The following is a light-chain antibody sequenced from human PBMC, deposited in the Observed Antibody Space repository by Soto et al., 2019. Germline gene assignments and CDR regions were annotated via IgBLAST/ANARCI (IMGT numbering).Light chain of an antibody. V-gene: IGKV1-39*01. Sequence: DIQMTQSPSSLSASVGDRVSITCRASQSISTYLNWYQQKPGKAPKLLIYESSTLQTGVPSRFSGSGSGTDFTLTINSLQPEDFATYYCQQSLTTPPTFGQGTRAEI. CDR2: ESS. CDR1: QSISTY. CDR3: QQSLTTPPT. J-gene: IGKJ1*01.